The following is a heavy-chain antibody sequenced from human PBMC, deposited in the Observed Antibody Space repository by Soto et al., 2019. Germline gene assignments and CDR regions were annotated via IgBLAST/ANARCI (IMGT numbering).Heavy chain of an antibody. CDR3: ARHASGWSSDFDF. CDR2: ISYSGNT. J-gene: IGHJ4*02. Sequence: SETLSLTCTVSGCSISSYFWSWIRQPPGKGLEWIGYISYSGNTDYNPSLESRVAISLDTSKSQLSLRVTSATAADTAVYYCARHASGWSSDFDFWGQGTLVTVSS. V-gene: IGHV4-59*08. CDR1: GCSISSYF. D-gene: IGHD6-19*01.